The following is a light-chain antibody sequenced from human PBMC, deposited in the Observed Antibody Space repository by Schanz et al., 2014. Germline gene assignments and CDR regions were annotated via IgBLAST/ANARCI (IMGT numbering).Light chain of an antibody. CDR2: DVT. J-gene: IGLJ2*01. Sequence: QSALTQPASVSGSPGQSITISCTGTSSDVGGYNYVSWYQQHPGKAPKLLIYDVTNRFSGVSNRFSGSKSGITASLTISGLQAEDEADYFCSSYTSSSVVFGGGTKLTVL. CDR1: SSDVGGYNY. V-gene: IGLV2-14*01. CDR3: SSYTSSSVV.